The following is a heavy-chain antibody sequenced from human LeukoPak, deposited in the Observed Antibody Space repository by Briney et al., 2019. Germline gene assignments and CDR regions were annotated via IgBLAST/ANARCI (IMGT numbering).Heavy chain of an antibody. V-gene: IGHV3-21*06. CDR3: VRAFGGYDSQRFYYNMDV. Sequence: PGGSPRLSCAASGFIFSNYYLNWVRQAPGKGLEWVSCIHGSASYNYYADSVKGRFAISRDSAKNSLYLEMSSLRVEDTAVYYCVRAFGGYDSQRFYYNMDVWGKGTTVTVSS. J-gene: IGHJ6*03. CDR2: IHGSASYN. D-gene: IGHD5-12*01. CDR1: GFIFSNYY.